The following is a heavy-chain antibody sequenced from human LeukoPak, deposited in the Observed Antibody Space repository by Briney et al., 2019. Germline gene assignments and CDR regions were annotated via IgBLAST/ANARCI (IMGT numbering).Heavy chain of an antibody. CDR2: ISSAVSYT. V-gene: IGHV3-11*06. D-gene: IGHD6-13*01. J-gene: IGHJ4*02. CDR3: ARDLDSSSWAF. Sequence: GGSLRLSCAASGFTFSDYYMSWIRQAPGKGLEWVSYISSAVSYTNYADSVKGRFTISRDNAKNSVYLQMNSLRAEDTAVYYCARDLDSSSWAFGGQGTLVTVSS. CDR1: GFTFSDYY.